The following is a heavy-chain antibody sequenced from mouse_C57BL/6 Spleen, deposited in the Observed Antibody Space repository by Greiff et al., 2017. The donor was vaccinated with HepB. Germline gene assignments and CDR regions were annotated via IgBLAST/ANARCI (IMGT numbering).Heavy chain of an antibody. J-gene: IGHJ1*03. Sequence: EVQLQESGPGLVKPSQSLSLTCSVTGYSITSGYYWNWIRQFPGNKLEWMGYISYDGSNNYNPSLKNRISITRDTSKNQFFLKLNSVTTEDTATYYCARGAYRPVGYFDVWGTGTTVTVSS. V-gene: IGHV3-6*01. CDR1: GYSITSGYY. CDR3: ARGAYRPVGYFDV. CDR2: ISYDGSN. D-gene: IGHD2-14*01.